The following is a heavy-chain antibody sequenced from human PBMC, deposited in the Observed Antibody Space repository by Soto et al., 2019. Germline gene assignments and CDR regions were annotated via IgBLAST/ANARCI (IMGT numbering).Heavy chain of an antibody. CDR1: GGTFSSYA. D-gene: IGHD3-9*01. CDR2: IIPIFGTA. J-gene: IGHJ4*02. CDR3: ARDHYDILTGYFYYFDY. Sequence: SVKVSCKASGGTFSSYAISWVRQAPGQGLEWMGGIIPIFGTANYAQKFQGRVTITADESTSTAYMELSSLRSEDTAVYYCARDHYDILTGYFYYFDYWGQGTLVTVSA. V-gene: IGHV1-69*13.